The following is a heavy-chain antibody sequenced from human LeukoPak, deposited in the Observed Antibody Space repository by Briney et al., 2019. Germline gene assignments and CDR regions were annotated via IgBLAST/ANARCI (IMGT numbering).Heavy chain of an antibody. J-gene: IGHJ3*02. D-gene: IGHD6-13*01. CDR2: INWNGGST. V-gene: IGHV3-20*04. CDR1: GFTFDDYG. CDR3: ARPRIAAVRGAFDI. Sequence: PGGSLRLSCAASGFTFDDYGMSWVRQAPGKGLEWVSGINWNGGSTGYADSVKGRFTISRDNAKNSLYLQMNSLRAEDTALYYCARPRIAAVRGAFDIWGQGTMVTVSS.